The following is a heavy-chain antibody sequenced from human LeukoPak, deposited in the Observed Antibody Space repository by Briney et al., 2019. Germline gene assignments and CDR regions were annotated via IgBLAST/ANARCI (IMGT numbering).Heavy chain of an antibody. V-gene: IGHV1-2*02. D-gene: IGHD2-2*01. Sequence: ASVKVSCKASGYSFTTYAMNWVRQAPGQGLEWMGWINPNSGGTNYAQKFQGRVTMIRDTSISTAYMELSRLRSDDTAVYYCARLLIYCSSTSCYERGFDYWGQGTLVTVSS. CDR3: ARLLIYCSSTSCYERGFDY. CDR2: INPNSGGT. CDR1: GYSFTTYA. J-gene: IGHJ4*02.